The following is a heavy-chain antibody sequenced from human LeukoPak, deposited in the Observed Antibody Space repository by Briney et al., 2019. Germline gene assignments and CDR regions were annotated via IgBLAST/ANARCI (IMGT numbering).Heavy chain of an antibody. CDR1: GGSISSSSYY. D-gene: IGHD1-26*01. CDR3: ARNRSPGAFDI. Sequence: PSETLSLTCTVSGGSISSSSYYWGWIRQPPGKGLEWIGSIYYSGSTYYNPSLKSRVTIPVDTSKNQFSLKLSSVTAADTAVYYCARNRSPGAFDIWGQGTMVTVSS. V-gene: IGHV4-39*01. J-gene: IGHJ3*02. CDR2: IYYSGST.